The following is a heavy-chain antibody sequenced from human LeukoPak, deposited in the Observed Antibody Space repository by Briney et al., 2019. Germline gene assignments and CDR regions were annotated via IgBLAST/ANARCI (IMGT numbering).Heavy chain of an antibody. CDR2: IRSKVYGETT. CDR1: GFSFGGYA. V-gene: IGHV3-49*04. Sequence: GGSLRLSCTTSGFSFGGYAMTWVRQAPGKGLQWVGFIRSKVYGETTEYAASVKDRFTMARDDSRGIAYLEMNSLKIEDTAVYFCAKTIYPVLDYYGLDVWGQGTTVTVSS. J-gene: IGHJ6*02. CDR3: AKTIYPVLDYYGLDV. D-gene: IGHD3-3*02.